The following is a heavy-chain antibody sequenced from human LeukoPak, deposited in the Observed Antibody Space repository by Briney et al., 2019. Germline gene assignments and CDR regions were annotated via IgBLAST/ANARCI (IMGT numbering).Heavy chain of an antibody. V-gene: IGHV5-51*01. CDR3: VKSSMEALSSPLVH. J-gene: IGHJ4*02. Sequence: GESLKISCKGSGYSFSNYWIGWVRQMPGKGLEWMGIICPRDSDTRYSPSFQGQVTFSADKSISTAYLQWSSLKASDTAMYYCVKSSMEALSSPLVHWGQGTLVTVSS. D-gene: IGHD2/OR15-2a*01. CDR1: GYSFSNYW. CDR2: ICPRDSDT.